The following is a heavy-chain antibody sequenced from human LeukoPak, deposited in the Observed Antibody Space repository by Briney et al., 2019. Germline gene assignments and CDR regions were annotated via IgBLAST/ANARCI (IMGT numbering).Heavy chain of an antibody. V-gene: IGHV4-39*01. D-gene: IGHD3-3*01. CDR2: ISYSGNT. CDR1: GGSISGPNCY. CDR3: ARATSDYWNFNI. J-gene: IGHJ3*02. Sequence: PSETLSLTCAVSGGSISGPNCYWDWIRQSPEKGLEYIGTISYSGNTWSNPSLSSRVSISADTSKNQFSLKLTSVTAADTAVYYCARATSDYWNFNIWGQGTVVTVSS.